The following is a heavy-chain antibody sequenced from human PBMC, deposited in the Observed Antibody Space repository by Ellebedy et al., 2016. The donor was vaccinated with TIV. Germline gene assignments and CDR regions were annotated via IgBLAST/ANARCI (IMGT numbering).Heavy chain of an antibody. V-gene: IGHV4-59*01. D-gene: IGHD4-17*01. CDR2: IYYSGST. J-gene: IGHJ6*03. CDR1: GGSISSYY. CDR3: ARGPSWDGDYTYYYYYYMDV. Sequence: SETLSLTXTVSGGSISSYYWSWIRQPPGKGLEWIGYIYYSGSTNYNPSLKSRVTISVDTSKNQFSLKLSSVTAADTAVYYCARGPSWDGDYTYYYYYYMDVWGKGTTVTVSS.